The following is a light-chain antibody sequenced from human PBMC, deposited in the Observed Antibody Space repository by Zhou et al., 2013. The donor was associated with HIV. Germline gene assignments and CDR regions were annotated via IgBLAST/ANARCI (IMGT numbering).Light chain of an antibody. CDR3: QQYGSSLWT. CDR1: QSVSSN. CDR2: GAS. Sequence: EIVMTQSPATLSVSPGERATLSCRASQSVSSNLAWYQQKPGQAPRLLVYGASSRATDIPDRFIGGGSGTDFTLTISRLEPEDFAVYYCQQYGSSLWTFGQGTKVEIK. V-gene: IGKV3-20*01. J-gene: IGKJ1*01.